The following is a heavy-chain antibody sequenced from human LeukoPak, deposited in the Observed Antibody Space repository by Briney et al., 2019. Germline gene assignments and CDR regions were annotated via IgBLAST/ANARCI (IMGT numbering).Heavy chain of an antibody. D-gene: IGHD6-19*01. CDR3: ARVWYSSGWYAYGMDV. V-gene: IGHV4-59*06. CDR2: IYYSGST. Sequence: SETLSLTCTVSGVSIFSYYWSWIRQHPGKGLEWIGYIYYSGSTYYNPSLKSRVTISVDTSKNQFSLKLSSVTAADTAVYYCARVWYSSGWYAYGMDVWGQGTTVTVSS. J-gene: IGHJ6*02. CDR1: GVSIFSYY.